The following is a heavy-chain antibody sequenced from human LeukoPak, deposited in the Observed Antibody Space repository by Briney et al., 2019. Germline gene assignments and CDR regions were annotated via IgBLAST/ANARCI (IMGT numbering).Heavy chain of an antibody. CDR2: ISGSGGST. CDR1: GFTFSSYG. Sequence: GGSLRLSCAASGFTFSSYGMSWVRQAPGKGLEWVSAISGSGGSTYYADSVKGRFTISRDNAKNTLYLQMNRLRAEDTAVYYCAKNIVVVPAAPCDYWGQGTLVTVSS. J-gene: IGHJ4*02. D-gene: IGHD2-2*01. CDR3: AKNIVVVPAAPCDY. V-gene: IGHV3-23*01.